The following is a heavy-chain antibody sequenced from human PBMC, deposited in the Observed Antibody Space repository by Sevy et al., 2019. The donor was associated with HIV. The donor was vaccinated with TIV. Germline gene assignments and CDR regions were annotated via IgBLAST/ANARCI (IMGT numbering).Heavy chain of an antibody. Sequence: GGSLRLSCAASGFTFSSYWMSWVRQAPGKGLEWVANIKQDGSEKYYVDSVKGRFTISRDNAKNSLYLQMKSLRADDTGVYYCARDLRTMVYGAGGMDVWGQWTTVTVSS. D-gene: IGHD3-10*01. CDR1: GFTFSSYW. CDR3: ARDLRTMVYGAGGMDV. V-gene: IGHV3-7*01. J-gene: IGHJ6*02. CDR2: IKQDGSEK.